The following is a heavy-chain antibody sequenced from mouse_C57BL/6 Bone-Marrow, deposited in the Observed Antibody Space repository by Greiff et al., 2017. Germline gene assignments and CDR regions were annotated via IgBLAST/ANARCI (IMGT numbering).Heavy chain of an antibody. Sequence: EVKLQESGGGLVKPGGSLKLSCAASGFTFSSYTMSWVRQTPEKRLEWVATISGGGGNTYYPDSVKGRFTISRDNAKNTLYLQMSSLRSEDTALYYCARDGDYGSRSFAYWGQGTLVTVSA. CDR2: ISGGGGNT. CDR3: ARDGDYGSRSFAY. J-gene: IGHJ3*01. D-gene: IGHD1-1*01. CDR1: GFTFSSYT. V-gene: IGHV5-9*01.